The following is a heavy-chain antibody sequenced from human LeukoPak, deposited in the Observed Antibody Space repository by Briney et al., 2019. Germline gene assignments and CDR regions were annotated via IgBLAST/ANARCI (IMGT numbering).Heavy chain of an antibody. CDR3: ARDVYYGSGSYLFDY. CDR1: GFTFSDYY. CDR2: ISSSSSYT. Sequence: PGGSLRLSCAASGFTFSDYYMAWIRQAPGKGLEWVSYISSSSSYTNYADSVKGRFTISRDNAENSLYLQMNSLRAEDTAAYYCARDVYYGSGSYLFDYWGQGTLVTVSS. V-gene: IGHV3-11*05. J-gene: IGHJ4*02. D-gene: IGHD3-10*01.